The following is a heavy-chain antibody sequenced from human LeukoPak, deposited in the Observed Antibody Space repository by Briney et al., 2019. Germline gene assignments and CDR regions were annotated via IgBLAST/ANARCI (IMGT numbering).Heavy chain of an antibody. J-gene: IGHJ4*02. V-gene: IGHV3-30-3*01. CDR2: ISYDGSNK. CDR1: GFTFSSYA. CDR3: ARENYYDSSGYYYPVDYFDY. Sequence: GGSLRLSCAASGFTFSSYAMHWVRQAPGKGLEWVAVISYDGSNKYYADSVKGRFTISRDNSKNTLYLQMNSLRAEDTAVYYCARENYYDSSGYYYPVDYFDYWGQGTLVTVSS. D-gene: IGHD3-22*01.